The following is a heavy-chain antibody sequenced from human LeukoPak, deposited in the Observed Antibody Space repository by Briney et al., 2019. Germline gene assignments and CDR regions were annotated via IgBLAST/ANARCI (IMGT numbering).Heavy chain of an antibody. D-gene: IGHD3-3*01. V-gene: IGHV3-7*01. J-gene: IGHJ4*02. CDR1: GFTFSSYA. Sequence: GGSLRLSCAASGFTFSSYAMSWVRQAPGKGLEWVANIKQDGSEKYYVDSVKGRFTISRDNAKNSLYLQMNSLRAEDTAVYYCASRSTYYDFWSGYYQYYFDYWGQGTLVTVSS. CDR3: ASRSTYYDFWSGYYQYYFDY. CDR2: IKQDGSEK.